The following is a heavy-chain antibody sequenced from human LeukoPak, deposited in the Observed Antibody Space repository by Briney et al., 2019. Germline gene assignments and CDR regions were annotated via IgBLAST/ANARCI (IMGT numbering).Heavy chain of an antibody. D-gene: IGHD6-19*01. Sequence: SETLSLTCTVSGGSISSSSYYWGWLRQSPGKGLEWIGSTYYSGSTYYNPSLKSRVTISVDTSKNQFSLKLSSVTAADTAVYYCARHPARGVAGTGFDIWGQGTMVTVSS. V-gene: IGHV4-39*01. CDR3: ARHPARGVAGTGFDI. CDR1: GGSISSSSYY. CDR2: TYYSGST. J-gene: IGHJ3*02.